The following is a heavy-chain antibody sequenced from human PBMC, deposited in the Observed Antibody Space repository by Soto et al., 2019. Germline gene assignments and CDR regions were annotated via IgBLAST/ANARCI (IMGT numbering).Heavy chain of an antibody. Sequence: GXSLRLSCAASGXTFSSYGMSWVRQAPGKGLEWVSAISGSGGSTYYADSVKGRFTISRDNSKNTMYLQMNTLRAEDKAVYYCAKDQGYGDYTTFGYWGQGTLVNVSS. CDR1: GXTFSSYG. CDR3: AKDQGYGDYTTFGY. J-gene: IGHJ4*02. V-gene: IGHV3-23*01. D-gene: IGHD4-17*01. CDR2: ISGSGGST.